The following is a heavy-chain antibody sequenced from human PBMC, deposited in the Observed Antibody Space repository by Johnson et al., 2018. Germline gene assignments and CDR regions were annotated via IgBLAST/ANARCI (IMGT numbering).Heavy chain of an antibody. D-gene: IGHD2-8*02. CDR3: AKVQGDVLDFYSYGMDV. CDR2: LYNSGST. CDR1: GDSINSDY. J-gene: IGHJ6*02. Sequence: QVQLQESGPGLVKSSETLSLTCTVSGDSINSDYWSWIRQPPGRGLEWIGYLYNSGSTRYNPSLKTRVTISVDKSKKQFSLNLSSVTAADTAVYYCAKVQGDVLDFYSYGMDVWGQGTTVTVSS. V-gene: IGHV4-59*01.